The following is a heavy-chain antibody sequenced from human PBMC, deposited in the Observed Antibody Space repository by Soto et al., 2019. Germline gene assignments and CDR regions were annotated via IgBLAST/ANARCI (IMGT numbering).Heavy chain of an antibody. CDR1: DVYISSTSDN. V-gene: IGHV4-39*02. CDR3: ARAVGILYHYFDP. J-gene: IGHJ4*02. CDR2: LDYSGTA. Sequence: AETLSITCNVSDVYISSTSDNWGWNRQPPGKGLEWIGTLDYSGTAHYNPSLKSRINISADPSKNQVSLTLTSVTAADTAVYYCARAVGILYHYFDPWGQGTQVTVSS.